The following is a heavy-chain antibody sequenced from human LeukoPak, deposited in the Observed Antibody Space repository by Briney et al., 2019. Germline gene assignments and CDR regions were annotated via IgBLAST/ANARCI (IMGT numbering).Heavy chain of an antibody. J-gene: IGHJ5*02. D-gene: IGHD6-13*01. Sequence: SETLSLTCAVYGGPFSGYYWSWIRQPPGKGLEWIGEINHSGSTNYNPSLKSRVTISVDTSKNQFSLKLSSVTAADTAVYYCARGGLSSSSSWLSWFDPWGQGTLVTVSS. CDR2: INHSGST. V-gene: IGHV4-34*01. CDR3: ARGGLSSSSSWLSWFDP. CDR1: GGPFSGYY.